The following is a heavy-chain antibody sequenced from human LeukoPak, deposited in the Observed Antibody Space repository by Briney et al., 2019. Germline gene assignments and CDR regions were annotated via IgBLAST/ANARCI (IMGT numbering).Heavy chain of an antibody. J-gene: IGHJ4*02. V-gene: IGHV3-23*01. CDR2: FSGDLDTT. Sequence: HPGGSLRLSCAASGFTFSNYAMSWVRQAPGKRLEWVSTFSGDLDTTYHADSVKGRFTISRDNSKNTLFLQMNSLRAEDTAIYYCAKADLATCAGGTCYFFDHWGQGILVTVSS. CDR1: GFTFSNYA. D-gene: IGHD2-15*01. CDR3: AKADLATCAGGTCYFFDH.